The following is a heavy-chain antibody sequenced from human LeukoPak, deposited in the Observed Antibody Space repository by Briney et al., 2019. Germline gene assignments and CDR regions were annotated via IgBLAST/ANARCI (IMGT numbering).Heavy chain of an antibody. CDR1: GGSISSYY. CDR3: ARDYSGGDSYYYYGMDV. V-gene: IGHV4-59*01. J-gene: IGHJ6*02. Sequence: TETLSLTCTVSGGSISSYYWSWIRQPPGKGLEWIGYIYFSGSTNYNPSLKSRVTISVDTSKNQFSLKLSSVTAADTAVYYCARDYSGGDSYYYYGMDVWGQGTTVTVSS. CDR2: IYFSGST. D-gene: IGHD2-21*02.